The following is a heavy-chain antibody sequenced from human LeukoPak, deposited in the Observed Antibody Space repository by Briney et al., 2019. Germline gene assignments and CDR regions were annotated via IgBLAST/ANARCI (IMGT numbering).Heavy chain of an antibody. CDR2: ISDTHGAT. J-gene: IGHJ1*01. CDR3: AKGGRVGATFHPFND. V-gene: IGHV3-23*01. CDR1: GFPSSHYA. Sequence: GGSLRLSCEGSGFPSSHYAMAWVRQPPGKGLQWVSHISDTHGATHYADSVKGRFTISRDNSKNMLFLQMDRLEVEDTAIYYCAKGGRVGATFHPFNDWGQGTLVTVSP. D-gene: IGHD1-26*01.